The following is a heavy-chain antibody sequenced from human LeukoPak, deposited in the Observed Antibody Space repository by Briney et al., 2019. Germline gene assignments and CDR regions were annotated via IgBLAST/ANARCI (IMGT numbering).Heavy chain of an antibody. V-gene: IGHV4-39*01. Sequence: SETLSLTCSVSGTSINSSTYFWGWVRQPPGKGPEWIGSIYYSGITYYNPSLKSRVTIYVDTSKNQFSLKLSSVTAADTAVYYCARGRRDGYNLEYFDKWGQGTLVTVSS. CDR1: GTSINSSTYF. J-gene: IGHJ4*02. CDR2: IYYSGIT. D-gene: IGHD5-24*01. CDR3: ARGRRDGYNLEYFDK.